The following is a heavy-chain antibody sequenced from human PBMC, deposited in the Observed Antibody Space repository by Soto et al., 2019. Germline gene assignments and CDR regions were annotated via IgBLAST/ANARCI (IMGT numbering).Heavy chain of an antibody. D-gene: IGHD2-21*01. Sequence: PSETLSLTCVVSGGSLSDYFWSWIRQPPGMALEWIGEIFHLGSINYNPSLKSRVTLSVHPSKNQSSLTLDSVTAADTATYYCARGGISHGAYFYYMDVWDRGTTVPVS. V-gene: IGHV4-34*01. J-gene: IGHJ6*03. CDR2: IFHLGSI. CDR1: GGSLSDYF. CDR3: ARGGISHGAYFYYMDV.